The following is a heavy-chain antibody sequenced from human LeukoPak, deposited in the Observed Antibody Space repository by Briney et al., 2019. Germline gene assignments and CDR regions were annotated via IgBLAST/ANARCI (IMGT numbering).Heavy chain of an antibody. CDR3: ARAVDY. V-gene: IGHV4-59*01. CDR1: GGPMSSYT. Sequence: SETLSLTCSVSGGPMSSYTWSWIRHSPGKGLEWIGYIYSSGGTNYNPSLKSRVTISIDTSKKQFSLKLRSVKTADTAVYYCARAVDYWGQGTLVTVSS. CDR2: IYSSGGT. J-gene: IGHJ4*02.